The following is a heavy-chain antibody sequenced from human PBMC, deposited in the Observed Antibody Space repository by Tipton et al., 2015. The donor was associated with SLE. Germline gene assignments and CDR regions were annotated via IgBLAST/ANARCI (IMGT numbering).Heavy chain of an antibody. J-gene: IGHJ4*02. D-gene: IGHD3-3*01. CDR1: GFTFSRYF. CDR2: IGPVGSET. V-gene: IGHV3-7*01. CDR3: ARGYDDTPGYLGS. Sequence: SLRLSCAASGFTFSRYFMNWVRQAPGKGLEWVANIGPVGSETYYVDSVKGRFTISRDNTNSSLYLQMSSLRAEDTAVYFCARGYDDTPGYLGSWGQGTLVTVSS.